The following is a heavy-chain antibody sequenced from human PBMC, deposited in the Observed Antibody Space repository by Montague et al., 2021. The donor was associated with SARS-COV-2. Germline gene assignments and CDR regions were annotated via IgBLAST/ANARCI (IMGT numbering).Heavy chain of an antibody. D-gene: IGHD3-10*01. J-gene: IGHJ6*02. CDR1: GFTFSSYS. CDR2: ISSSSSYI. Sequence: SLRLSCAASGFTFSSYSMNWVRQAPGKGLEWVSSISSSSSYIYYXDSVKGRFTISRDNAKNSLYLQMNSLRAEDTAVYFCARERTVVIITGYYYYGVDVWGQGTTGTGSS. V-gene: IGHV3-21*01. CDR3: ARERTVVIITGYYYYGVDV.